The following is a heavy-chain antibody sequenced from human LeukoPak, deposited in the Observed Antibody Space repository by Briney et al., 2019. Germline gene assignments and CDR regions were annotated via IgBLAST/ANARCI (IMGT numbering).Heavy chain of an antibody. Sequence: GGSLRLSCAASGFTFDDYGMSWVRQAPGKGLEWVSVIYSGGSTYYADSAKGRFTISRDNSKNTLYLQMNSLRAEDTAVYYCARERRGLDYWGQGTLVTVSS. CDR3: ARERRGLDY. V-gene: IGHV3-66*02. J-gene: IGHJ4*02. CDR2: IYSGGST. CDR1: GFTFDDYG.